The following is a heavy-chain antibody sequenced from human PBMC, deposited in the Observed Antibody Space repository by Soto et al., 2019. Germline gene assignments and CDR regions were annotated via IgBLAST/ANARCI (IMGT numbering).Heavy chain of an antibody. CDR1: GYTFTGYY. CDR2: INPNSGGT. J-gene: IGHJ3*02. Sequence: GPVKVSCKASGYTFTGYYMHWVRQAPGQGLEWMGWINPNSGGTNYAQKFQGWVTMTRGTSISTAYMELSRLRSDDTAVYYCARGLWFGEPVDAFDIWGQGTMVTVSS. V-gene: IGHV1-2*04. D-gene: IGHD3-10*01. CDR3: ARGLWFGEPVDAFDI.